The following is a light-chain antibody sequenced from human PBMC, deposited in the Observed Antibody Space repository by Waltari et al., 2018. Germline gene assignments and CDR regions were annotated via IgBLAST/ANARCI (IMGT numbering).Light chain of an antibody. V-gene: IGKV3-15*01. CDR3: QQYNNWPRT. J-gene: IGKJ2*01. CDR1: QSVSSSY. CDR2: GAS. Sequence: EIVLTQSPGTLSLSPGDRATLSCRASQSVSSSYLAWYQQKPGQAPRLLIYGASTRATGIPARFSGSGSGTEFTLTISSLQSEDFAVYYCQQYNNWPRTFGQGTKLEIK.